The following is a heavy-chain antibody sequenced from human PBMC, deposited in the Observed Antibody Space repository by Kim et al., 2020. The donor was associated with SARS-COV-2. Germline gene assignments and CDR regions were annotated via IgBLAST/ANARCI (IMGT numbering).Heavy chain of an antibody. D-gene: IGHD3-10*01. J-gene: IGHJ5*02. CDR1: GYTLTELS. CDR3: ATDGSSMVRGVKFAWFDP. Sequence: ASVKVSCKVSGYTLTELSMHWVRQAPGKGLEWMGGFAPEDGETIYAQKFQGRVTMTEDTSTDTAYMELSSLRSEDTAVYYCATDGSSMVRGVKFAWFDPWGQGTLVTVSS. V-gene: IGHV1-24*01. CDR2: FAPEDGET.